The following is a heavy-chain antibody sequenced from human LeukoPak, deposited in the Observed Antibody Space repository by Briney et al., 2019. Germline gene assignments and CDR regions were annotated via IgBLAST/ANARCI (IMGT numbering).Heavy chain of an antibody. CDR2: IIPIFGTA. CDR1: GYTFTSYA. V-gene: IGHV1-69*13. Sequence: SVKVSCKASGYTFTSYAISWVRQAPGQGLEWMGGIIPIFGTANYAQKFQGRVTITADESTSTAYMELSSLRSEDTAVYYCARDSYCSSTSCWSYYYYGMDVWGQGTTVTVSS. CDR3: ARDSYCSSTSCWSYYYYGMDV. D-gene: IGHD2-2*01. J-gene: IGHJ6*02.